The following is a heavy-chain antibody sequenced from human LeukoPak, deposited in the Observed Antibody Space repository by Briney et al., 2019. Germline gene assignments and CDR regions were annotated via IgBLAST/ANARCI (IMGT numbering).Heavy chain of an antibody. CDR1: GGSLTDGDYY. J-gene: IGHJ4*02. D-gene: IGHD6-19*01. V-gene: IGHV4-61*08. CDR2: T. Sequence: SETLSLTCTVSGGSLTDGDYYWGWVRQPPGTGLQWIATTYEGASLKSRVTISLDTSKNQFFLRLTSVTAADTAVYYCARLKGYSSGWYPSYYFDYWGQGTLVTVSS. CDR3: ARLKGYSSGWYPSYYFDY.